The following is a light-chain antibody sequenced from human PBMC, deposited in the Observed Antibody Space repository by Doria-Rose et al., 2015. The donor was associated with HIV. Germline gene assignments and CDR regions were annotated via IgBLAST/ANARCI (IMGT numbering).Light chain of an antibody. J-gene: IGKJ3*01. CDR1: QSLLYTSKNY. V-gene: IGKV4-1*01. Sequence: DIRLTQSPESLGMSLGERATLNCKSNQSLLYTSKNYLAWYQQKPGQPPKLLIYWASTRQSGVPARLSGSGSGTDFTLTISSLEAEDVAVYYCQQYYDTPSFGPGTTVDIE. CDR2: WAS. CDR3: QQYYDTPS.